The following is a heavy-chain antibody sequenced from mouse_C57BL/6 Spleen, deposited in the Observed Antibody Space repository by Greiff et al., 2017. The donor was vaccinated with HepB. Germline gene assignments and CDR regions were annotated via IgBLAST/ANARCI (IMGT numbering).Heavy chain of an antibody. D-gene: IGHD2-3*01. CDR3: ARCRYDGYYVNYAMDY. CDR1: GYTFTDYN. V-gene: IGHV1-18*01. CDR2: INPNNGGT. J-gene: IGHJ4*01. Sequence: EVQLQESGPELVKPGASVKIPCKASGYTFTDYNMDWVKQSHGKSLEWIGDINPNNGGTIYNQKFKGKATLTVDKSSSTAYMELRSLTSEDTAVYYCARCRYDGYYVNYAMDYWGQGTSVTVSS.